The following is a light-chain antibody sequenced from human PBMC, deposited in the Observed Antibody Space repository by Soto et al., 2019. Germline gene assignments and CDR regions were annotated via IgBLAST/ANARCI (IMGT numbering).Light chain of an antibody. V-gene: IGLV2-8*01. J-gene: IGLJ3*02. CDR2: EVT. CDR1: SSDVGGYNY. Sequence: QSALTQPPSASGSPGQSVTISCTGTSSDVGGYNYVSWYQQYPGRAPKLTIYEVTKRPSGVPDRFSGSKSGNTASLTVSGLQAEDDADYHCSSYAAGNNFYCVVGGGTQLTVL. CDR3: SSYAAGNNFYCV.